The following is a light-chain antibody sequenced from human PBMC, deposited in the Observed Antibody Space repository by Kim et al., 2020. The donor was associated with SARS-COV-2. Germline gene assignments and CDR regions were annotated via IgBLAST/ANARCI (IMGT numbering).Light chain of an antibody. J-gene: IGKJ1*01. Sequence: SASVGDTVTSTCRASQSISGWLAWYQQKPGETPKLLIFKSSTLQNGVPSRFSGSGSGTEFTLTSSNLQPDDFATYFCQQYHTFWTFGQGTKVDIK. CDR3: QQYHTFWT. CDR1: QSISGW. V-gene: IGKV1-5*03. CDR2: KSS.